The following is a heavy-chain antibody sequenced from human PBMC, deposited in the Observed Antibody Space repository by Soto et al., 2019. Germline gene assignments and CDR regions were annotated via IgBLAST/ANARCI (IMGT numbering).Heavy chain of an antibody. CDR1: GYTFTGYY. J-gene: IGHJ6*02. CDR2: INPNSGGT. V-gene: IGHV1-2*04. D-gene: IGHD1-26*01. Sequence: GASVKVSCKASGYTFTGYYMHWVRQAPGQGLEWMGWINPNSGGTNYAQKFQGWVTMTRDTSISTAYMELSRLRSDDTAVYYCARDLSGSYFSGMGVWGQGTTVTVSS. CDR3: ARDLSGSYFSGMGV.